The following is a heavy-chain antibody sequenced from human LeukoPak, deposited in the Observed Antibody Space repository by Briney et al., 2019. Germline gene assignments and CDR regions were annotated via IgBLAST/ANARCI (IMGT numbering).Heavy chain of an antibody. V-gene: IGHV4-31*03. D-gene: IGHD3-10*01. J-gene: IGHJ5*02. Sequence: SQTLSLTCTVSGVSISSGGYYWSWIRQHPGKGPEWIGYIYYSGSTYYNPSLKSRVTISVDTSKNQFSLKLSSVTAADTAAYYCARSRITMVRGPWFNPWGQGTLVTVSS. CDR1: GVSISSGGYY. CDR2: IYYSGST. CDR3: ARSRITMVRGPWFNP.